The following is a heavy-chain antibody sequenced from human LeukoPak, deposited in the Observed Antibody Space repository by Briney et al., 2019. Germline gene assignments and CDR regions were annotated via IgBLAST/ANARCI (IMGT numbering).Heavy chain of an antibody. CDR3: AGDPTAVPNT. CDR1: GFTVSNSY. J-gene: IGHJ5*02. V-gene: IGHV3-53*01. Sequence: PGGSLRLSCAASGFTVSNSYMNWVRQAPGKGLEWVSLIYGGGSTSYADSVKGRFTISRDNSKNTLFLQMNSLRAEDTAIYYCAGDPTAVPNTWGQGTLVTISS. CDR2: IYGGGST. D-gene: IGHD6-19*01.